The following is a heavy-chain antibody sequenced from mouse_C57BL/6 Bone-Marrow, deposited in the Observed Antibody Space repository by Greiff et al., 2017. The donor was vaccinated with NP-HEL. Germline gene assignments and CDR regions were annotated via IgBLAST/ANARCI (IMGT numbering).Heavy chain of an antibody. V-gene: IGHV1-81*01. Sequence: QVQLQQSGAELARPGASVKLSCKASGYTFTSYGISWVKQRTGQGLEWIGEIYPRSGNTYYNEKFKGKATLTADKSSSTAYMELRSLTSEDSAVYFCDTYYGSSQPWFAYWGQGTLVTVSA. CDR3: DTYYGSSQPWFAY. J-gene: IGHJ3*01. CDR1: GYTFTSYG. CDR2: IYPRSGNT. D-gene: IGHD1-1*01.